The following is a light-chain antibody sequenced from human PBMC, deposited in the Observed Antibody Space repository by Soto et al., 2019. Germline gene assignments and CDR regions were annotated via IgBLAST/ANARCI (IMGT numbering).Light chain of an antibody. Sequence: DIQMTQSPTILSASVGDRVIITCRASQRMSAWLAWYQQKPGKAPKLLIYDDSSLESGVPSRFAGSGSGTDFTLTISSLQPDDFATYYCQQYDTYPWTFGQGTKVDVK. CDR3: QQYDTYPWT. J-gene: IGKJ1*01. V-gene: IGKV1-5*01. CDR2: DDS. CDR1: QRMSAW.